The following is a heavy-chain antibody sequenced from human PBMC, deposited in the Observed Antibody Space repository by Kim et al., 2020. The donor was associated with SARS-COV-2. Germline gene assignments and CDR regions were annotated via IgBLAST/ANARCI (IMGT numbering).Heavy chain of an antibody. CDR1: GYTFTSYA. CDR2: INTNTGNP. V-gene: IGHV7-4-1*02. CDR3: ARDLHPSPLHIVVVTANRPWFDP. J-gene: IGHJ5*02. D-gene: IGHD2-21*02. Sequence: ASVKVSCKASGYTFTSYAMNWVRQAPGQGLEWMGWINTNTGNPTYAQGFTGRFVFSLDTSVSTAYLQISSLKAEDTAVYYCARDLHPSPLHIVVVTANRPWFDPWGQGTLVTVSS.